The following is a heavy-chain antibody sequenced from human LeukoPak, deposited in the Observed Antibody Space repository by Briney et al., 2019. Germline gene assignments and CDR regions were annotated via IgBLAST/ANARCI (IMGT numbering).Heavy chain of an antibody. CDR2: IYPGDSDT. V-gene: IGHV5-51*01. Sequence: PGESLKISCKGSGYNFTSYWIGWVRQVPGKGLEWMGIIYPGDSDTRYSPSFQGQVTFSADKSISTAYLQWSSLKASDTAMYYCARQSGYSYGYYVYWGRGTLVTVSS. J-gene: IGHJ4*02. D-gene: IGHD5-18*01. CDR1: GYNFTSYW. CDR3: ARQSGYSYGYYVY.